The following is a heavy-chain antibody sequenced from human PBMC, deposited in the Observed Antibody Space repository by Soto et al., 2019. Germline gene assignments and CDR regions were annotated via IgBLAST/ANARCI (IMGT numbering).Heavy chain of an antibody. CDR3: ASHNCSSTSCYKALDP. V-gene: IGHV1-2*02. CDR1: GYTFTGYY. CDR2: INPNSGGT. D-gene: IGHD2-2*02. J-gene: IGHJ5*02. Sequence: ASVKVSCKAPGYTFTGYYMHWVRQAPGQGLEWMGWINPNSGGTNYAQKFQGRVTMTRDTSISTAYMELSRLRSDDTAVYYCASHNCSSTSCYKALDPWGQGTLVTVSS.